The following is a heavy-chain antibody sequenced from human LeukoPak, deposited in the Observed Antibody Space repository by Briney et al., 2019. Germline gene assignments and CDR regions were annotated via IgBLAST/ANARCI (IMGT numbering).Heavy chain of an antibody. V-gene: IGHV4-59*01. CDR1: GGSISSYY. Sequence: PSETLSLTCTVSGGSISSYYWSWIRQPPGKGLEWIGNIYYSGSTNYNPSLKSRVTISVDTSKNQFSLKLSSVTAAATAVYYCTRGSIAYYYMDVWGKGTTVTISS. J-gene: IGHJ6*03. D-gene: IGHD3-22*01. CDR3: TRGSIAYYYMDV. CDR2: IYYSGST.